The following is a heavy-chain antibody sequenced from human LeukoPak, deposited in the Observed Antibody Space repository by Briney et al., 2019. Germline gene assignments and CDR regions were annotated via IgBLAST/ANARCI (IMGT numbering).Heavy chain of an antibody. V-gene: IGHV4-30-4*01. CDR2: IYYSGST. CDR3: ARVWFGEPYFDY. CDR1: GGSISSGDYY. Sequence: SETLSLTCTVSGGSISSGDYYWSWIRQPPGKGLEWIGYIYYSGSTYYNPSLKSRVTISVDTSKNQYSRKLSSVTAADTAVYYCARVWFGEPYFDYWGQGTLVTVSS. D-gene: IGHD3-10*01. J-gene: IGHJ4*02.